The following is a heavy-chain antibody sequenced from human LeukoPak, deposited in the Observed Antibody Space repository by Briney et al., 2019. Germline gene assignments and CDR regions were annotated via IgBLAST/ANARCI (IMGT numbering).Heavy chain of an antibody. CDR2: IYHSGST. J-gene: IGHJ5*02. Sequence: SETLSLTCTVSGYSISSGYYWGWIRQPPGKGLEWIGSIYHSGSTYYNPSLKSRVTISVDTSKNQFPLKLSSVTAADTAVYYCARHVGFITMVRGVINNNWFDPWGQGTLVTVSS. V-gene: IGHV4-38-2*02. D-gene: IGHD3-10*01. CDR3: ARHVGFITMVRGVINNNWFDP. CDR1: GYSISSGYY.